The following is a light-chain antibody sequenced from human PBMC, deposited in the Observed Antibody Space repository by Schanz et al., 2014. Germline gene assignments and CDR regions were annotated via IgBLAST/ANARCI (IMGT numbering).Light chain of an antibody. V-gene: IGKV3-20*01. CDR3: QQYGDSPPT. J-gene: IGKJ4*01. CDR1: QSVTSTY. Sequence: EIVLTQSPGTLSLSPGERATLSCRASQSVTSTYLAWYQQKPGQAPRLLIYGASARPTAIPGRFSGSGSGTDFTLTITSLQPEDFAVYSCQQYGDSPPTFGPGTKVEI. CDR2: GAS.